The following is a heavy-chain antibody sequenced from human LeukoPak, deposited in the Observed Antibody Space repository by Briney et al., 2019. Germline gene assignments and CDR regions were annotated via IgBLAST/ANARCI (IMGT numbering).Heavy chain of an antibody. CDR2: IYYSGST. J-gene: IGHJ4*02. V-gene: IGHV4-30-4*01. CDR1: GGSISSGDYY. CDR3: ARISLRSEGFDY. Sequence: PSETLSLTCTVSGGSISSGDYYWSWIRQPPGKGLEWIGYIYYSGSTYYNPSLKSRVTISVDTSKNQFSLKLSSVTAADTAVHYCARISLRSEGFDYWGQGTLVTVSS. D-gene: IGHD5-12*01.